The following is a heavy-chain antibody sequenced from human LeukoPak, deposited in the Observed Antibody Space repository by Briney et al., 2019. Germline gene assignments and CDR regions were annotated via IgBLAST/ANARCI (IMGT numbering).Heavy chain of an antibody. CDR1: GGSISTSPYW. J-gene: IGHJ4*02. CDR3: SRVALGAPNDC. CDR2: ISYSGNT. Sequence: TPSETLFLTCTVSGGSISTSPYWWGWIRQPPGKGLEWIGSISYSGNTYYNPSLKSRVTISFDTSKNQFSLKLRCVTAADTAVYYCSRVALGAPNDCWGQGTLVTVSS. D-gene: IGHD1-26*01. V-gene: IGHV4-39*07.